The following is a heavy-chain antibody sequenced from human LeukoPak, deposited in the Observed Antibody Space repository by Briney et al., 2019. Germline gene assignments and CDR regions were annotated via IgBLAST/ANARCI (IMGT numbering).Heavy chain of an antibody. D-gene: IGHD2-15*01. CDR3: ARHGAGYCSGGSCPDPHYYYYGMDV. J-gene: IGHJ6*02. CDR1: GYSFTSYW. CDR2: IYPGDSDT. V-gene: IGHV5-51*01. Sequence: GESLKISCKGSGYSFTSYWISWVRQMPGKGLEWMGIIYPGDSDTRYSPSFQGQVTISADKSISTAYLQWSSLKASDTAMYYCARHGAGYCSGGSCPDPHYYYYGMDVWGQGTTVTVSS.